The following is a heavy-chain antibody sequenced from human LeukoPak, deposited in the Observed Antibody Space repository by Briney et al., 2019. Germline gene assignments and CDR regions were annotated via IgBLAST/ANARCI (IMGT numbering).Heavy chain of an antibody. J-gene: IGHJ6*03. Sequence: SGGTLRLSCAASGFTFSSYGMSWVRQAPGKGLEWVSAISGSGGSTYYADSVKGRFTISRDNSKNTLYLQMGSLRAEDMAVYYCARAGWELLGTGYYYYMDVWGKGTTVTISS. D-gene: IGHD1-26*01. CDR1: GFTFSSYG. CDR3: ARAGWELLGTGYYYYMDV. CDR2: ISGSGGST. V-gene: IGHV3-23*01.